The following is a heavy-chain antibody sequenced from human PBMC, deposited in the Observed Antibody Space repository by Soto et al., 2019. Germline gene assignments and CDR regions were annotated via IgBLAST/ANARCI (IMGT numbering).Heavy chain of an antibody. Sequence: QVHLVESGGGVVQPGRSLRLSCAASGFTFSNYGMHWVRQSPGKGLEWLAVMSFDGSNEYYADSVQGRLTISRDNSKNTLYLKMNSLRTEDTAVYHCAKDAAVAFDIWGQGTMVTVS. D-gene: IGHD2-15*01. V-gene: IGHV3-30*18. J-gene: IGHJ3*02. CDR3: AKDAAVAFDI. CDR1: GFTFSNYG. CDR2: MSFDGSNE.